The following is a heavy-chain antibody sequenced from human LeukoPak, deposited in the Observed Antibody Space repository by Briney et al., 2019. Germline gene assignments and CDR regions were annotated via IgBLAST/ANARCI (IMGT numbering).Heavy chain of an antibody. CDR2: ISGSGGST. CDR1: GFTFSSYA. D-gene: IGHD3-3*01. CDR3: AKDRPYYDFWSGYYPLYYYYYGMDV. Sequence: GGSLRLPCAASGFTFSSYAMSWVRQAPGKGLEWVSAISGSGGSTYYADSVKGRFTISRDNSKNTLYLQMNSLRAEDTAVYYCAKDRPYYDFWSGYYPLYYYYYGMDVWGQGTTVTVSS. V-gene: IGHV3-23*01. J-gene: IGHJ6*02.